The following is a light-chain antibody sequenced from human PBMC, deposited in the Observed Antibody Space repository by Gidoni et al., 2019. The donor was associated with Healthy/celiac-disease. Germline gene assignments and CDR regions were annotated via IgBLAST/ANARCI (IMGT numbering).Light chain of an antibody. J-gene: IGKJ3*01. CDR2: AAS. CDR3: QQSYSTPVFT. CDR1: QSISSY. V-gene: IGKV1-39*01. Sequence: DIQMTQSPSSLSASVGDRVTITCRASQSISSYFNWYQQKPGKAPKLLIYAASSLQSGVPSRFSGSGSGTDFTLTISSLQPEDFATYYCQQSYSTPVFTFGPXTKVEIK.